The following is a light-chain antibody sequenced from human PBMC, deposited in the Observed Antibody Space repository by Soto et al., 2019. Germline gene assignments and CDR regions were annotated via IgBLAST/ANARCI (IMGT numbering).Light chain of an antibody. J-gene: IGKJ1*01. CDR2: GAS. CDR1: QSVSSN. Sequence: EIVMTQSPATLSVSPGERATVSCRASQSVSSNLAWYQQKPGQAPRLLIYGASTRATGIPARFSGSGSGTEFTLTISSLQSEDFAVYYCQQFNVWPRTFGQGTKVDIK. V-gene: IGKV3-15*01. CDR3: QQFNVWPRT.